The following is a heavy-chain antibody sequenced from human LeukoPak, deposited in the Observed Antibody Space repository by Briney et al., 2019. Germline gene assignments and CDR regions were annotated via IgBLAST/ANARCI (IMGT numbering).Heavy chain of an antibody. CDR3: ARDTSTDNYYDSSGYGGDAFDI. CDR2: ISSNGGST. D-gene: IGHD3-22*01. J-gene: IGHJ3*02. CDR1: GFTFSSYA. Sequence: AGGSLRLSCSASGFTFSSYAMHWVRQAPGKGLEYVSAISSNGGSTYYADSVKGRFTISRDNAKNSLYLQMNSLRDEDTAVYYCARDTSTDNYYDSSGYGGDAFDIWGQGTMVTVSS. V-gene: IGHV3-64*04.